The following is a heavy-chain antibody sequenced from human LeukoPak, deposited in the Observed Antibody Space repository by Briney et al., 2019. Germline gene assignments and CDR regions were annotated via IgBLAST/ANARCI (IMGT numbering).Heavy chain of an antibody. D-gene: IGHD3-16*02. CDR1: GFTFSSYE. CDR3: ASTSYDYVWGSYRTAFDY. V-gene: IGHV3-48*03. CDR2: ISSSGRTI. J-gene: IGHJ4*02. Sequence: GGSLRLSCAASGFTFSSYEMNWVRQAPGKGLEWISYISSSGRTIHYADSVKGRFTISRDNAKNSLYLQMNSLRAEDTAVYYCASTSYDYVWGSYRTAFDYWGQGTLVTVSS.